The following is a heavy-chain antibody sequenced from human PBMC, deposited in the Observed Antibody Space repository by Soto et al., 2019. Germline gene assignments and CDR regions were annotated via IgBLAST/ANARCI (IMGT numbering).Heavy chain of an antibody. V-gene: IGHV3-53*01. Sequence: EVQLVESGGGLIPPGGSLRLSCAASGFLVNSAYMTWVRQAPGKGLEWLSMINSDGSTLYAESVKGRFTISRDNSTNRLDPQMNRLRAEDTDIYYCARSVYRFDCGYWDQRTLVIVTS. D-gene: IGHD5-18*01. CDR3: ARSVYRFDCGY. CDR2: INSDGST. CDR1: GFLVNSAY. J-gene: IGHJ4*02.